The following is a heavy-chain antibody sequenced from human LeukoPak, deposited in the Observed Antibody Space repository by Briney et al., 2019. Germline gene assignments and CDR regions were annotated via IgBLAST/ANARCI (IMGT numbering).Heavy chain of an antibody. Sequence: PSETLSLTCTVSDNSISSYYWSWIRQPPGKGLEWIGDISYSGNTKYNPSLKSRVTISLDTSKTQISLKVSSVTAADTAVYSCARTRRGYTYGFPSRELLKAFDVWGRGTIVTVSS. CDR2: ISYSGNT. V-gene: IGHV4-59*01. J-gene: IGHJ3*01. CDR1: DNSISSYY. CDR3: ARTRRGYTYGFPSRELLKAFDV. D-gene: IGHD5-18*01.